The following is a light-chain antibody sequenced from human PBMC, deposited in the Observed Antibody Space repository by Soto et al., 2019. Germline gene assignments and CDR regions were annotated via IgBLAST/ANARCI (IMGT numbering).Light chain of an antibody. CDR2: AVS. J-gene: IGKJ5*01. Sequence: DLQLTQSPSFLSASVGDRVTITCRASQGLNNYVAWYQQKPGKAPNLLIYAVSILQSGVPSRFSGSGSGTEFTLTISSLQPEEFATYDCQHLVAYPITFGQGTRLEIK. CDR1: QGLNNY. V-gene: IGKV1-9*01. CDR3: QHLVAYPIT.